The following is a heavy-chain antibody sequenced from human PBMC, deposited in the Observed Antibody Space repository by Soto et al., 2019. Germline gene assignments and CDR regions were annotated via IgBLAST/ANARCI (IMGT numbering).Heavy chain of an antibody. CDR1: GGSISSGGYY. Sequence: PSETLSLTCTVSGGSISSGGYYWSWIRQHPGKGLEWIGYIYYSGSTYYNPSLKSRVTISVDTSKNQFSLKLTSVTAADTAMYYCARGGRSAYYYYMGVWGKGTTVTVSS. CDR3: ARGGRSAYYYYMGV. J-gene: IGHJ6*03. V-gene: IGHV4-31*03. CDR2: IYYSGST.